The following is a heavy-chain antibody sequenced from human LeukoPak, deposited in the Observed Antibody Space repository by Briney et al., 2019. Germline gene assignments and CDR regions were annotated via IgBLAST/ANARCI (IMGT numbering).Heavy chain of an antibody. CDR1: GITLSNYG. J-gene: IGHJ4*02. D-gene: IGHD3-22*01. Sequence: GGSLRLSCAVSGITLSNYGMSRVRQAPGKGLEWVAGISDSGGRTNYADSVKGRFTISRDNPTNTIYLQMTSLRAEDTAVYFCAKRGVVIRVILVGFHKEAYYFDSWGQGALVTVSS. CDR3: AKRGVVIRVILVGFHKEAYYFDS. CDR2: ISDSGGRT. V-gene: IGHV3-23*01.